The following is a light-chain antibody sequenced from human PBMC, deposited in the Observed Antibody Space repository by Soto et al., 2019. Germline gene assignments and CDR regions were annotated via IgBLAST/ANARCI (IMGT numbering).Light chain of an antibody. CDR3: QQYSVYST. CDR2: DAS. CDR1: QRVSTR. J-gene: IGKJ1*01. Sequence: DMQMTQSPSSLSASVGDRVTIICRASQRVSTRLAWYQQKPGKAPKVLIYDASSLAGGVPSRFTGSGSGTEFTLTINSLQPDYFATYYCQQYSVYSTFGQGTKVEIK. V-gene: IGKV1-5*02.